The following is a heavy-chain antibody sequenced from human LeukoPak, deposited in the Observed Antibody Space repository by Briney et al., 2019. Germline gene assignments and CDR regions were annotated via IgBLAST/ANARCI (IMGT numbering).Heavy chain of an antibody. Sequence: SVKVSCKASGGTFSSYAISWVRQAPGQGLEWMGGIIPIFGTANYAQKFQGRVTITADESTSTAYMELSSLRSEDTAVYYCARAYCSGGSCYSEHFDYWGQGTLVTVSS. J-gene: IGHJ4*02. CDR3: ARAYCSGGSCYSEHFDY. CDR1: GGTFSSYA. CDR2: IIPIFGTA. D-gene: IGHD2-15*01. V-gene: IGHV1-69*13.